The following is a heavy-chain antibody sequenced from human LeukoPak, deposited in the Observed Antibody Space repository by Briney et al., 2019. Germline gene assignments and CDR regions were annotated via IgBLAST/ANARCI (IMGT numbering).Heavy chain of an antibody. D-gene: IGHD1-26*01. CDR3: AGRVGATWVDY. V-gene: IGHV3-48*04. CDR2: ISSSSNSK. J-gene: IGHJ4*02. CDR1: GFTFSDNS. Sequence: GGSLRLSCAASGFTFSDNSMNWVRQAPGKGLEWLSYISSSSNSKYYADSVKGRFTISRDNAKNSLYLQMNSLRAEDTAVYYCAGRVGATWVDYWGQGTLVTVSS.